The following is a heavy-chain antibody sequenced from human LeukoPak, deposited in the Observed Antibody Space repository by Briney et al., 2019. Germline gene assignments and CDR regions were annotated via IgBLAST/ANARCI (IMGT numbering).Heavy chain of an antibody. V-gene: IGHV4-4*09. CDR1: GGSISSYY. CDR2: IYTSGST. J-gene: IGHJ4*02. CDR3: ARRSDSSIDY. Sequence: SETLSLACTVYGGSISSYYWSWIRQPPGKGLEWIGYIYTSGSTNYNPSLKSRVTISVDTSKNQFSLKLSSVTAADTAVYYCARRSDSSIDYWGQGTLVTVSS. D-gene: IGHD3-22*01.